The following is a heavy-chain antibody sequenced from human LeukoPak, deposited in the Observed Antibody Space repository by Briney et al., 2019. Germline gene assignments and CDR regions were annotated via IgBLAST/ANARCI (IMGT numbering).Heavy chain of an antibody. CDR2: IIPIFGTA. J-gene: IGHJ6*03. CDR3: ARDMGYYYDSRGSYYYYMDV. Sequence: ASVKVSCKASGGTFSSYAISWVRQAPGQGLEWMGGIIPIFGTANYAQKFQGRVTITADESTSTAYMELSSLRSEDTAVYYCARDMGYYYDSRGSYYYYMDVWSKGTTVTVSS. V-gene: IGHV1-69*13. D-gene: IGHD3-22*01. CDR1: GGTFSSYA.